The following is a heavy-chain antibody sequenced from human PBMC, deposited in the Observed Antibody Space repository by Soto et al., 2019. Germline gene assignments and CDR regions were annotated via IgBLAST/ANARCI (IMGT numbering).Heavy chain of an antibody. J-gene: IGHJ4*02. Sequence: GGSLRLSCAASGFTFSNHGMHWVRQSPGKGLEWVAVISYDGSHKHYADSVKGRFTVSRDNSKNTLYLQMDSLRGEDTAVYYCAKDGSRMASTGGFDYWGQGTLVTVSS. CDR3: AKDGSRMASTGGFDY. CDR2: ISYDGSHK. CDR1: GFTFSNHG. V-gene: IGHV3-30*18. D-gene: IGHD1-1*01.